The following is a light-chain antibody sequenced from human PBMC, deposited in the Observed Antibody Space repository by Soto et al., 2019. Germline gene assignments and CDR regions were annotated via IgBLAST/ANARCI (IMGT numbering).Light chain of an antibody. Sequence: QSALTQPPSASGSPGQSVTISCTGASSDVGGYNFVSWYQHHPGKAPRLMIYDVTQRPSGVPDRFSGSKSGNTASLTVSGLQVDDEAYYYCSSYAGSSIPVAFGGGTQLTDL. CDR3: SSYAGSSIPVA. V-gene: IGLV2-8*01. CDR1: SSDVGGYNF. CDR2: DVT. J-gene: IGLJ7*01.